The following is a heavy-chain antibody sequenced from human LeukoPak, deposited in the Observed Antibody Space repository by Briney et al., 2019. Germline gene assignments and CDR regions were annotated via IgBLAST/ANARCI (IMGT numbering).Heavy chain of an antibody. CDR1: GFTLSTYN. J-gene: IGHJ4*02. Sequence: PGGFLRLSCAASGFTLSTYNMNWVRQAPGKGLEWVSSISGSGYIYYADSVKGRFTISRDNAKNSLYLQMNSLRAEDTAVYYCATRSSAYDFDYWGQGTLVTVSS. V-gene: IGHV3-21*01. D-gene: IGHD5-12*01. CDR3: ATRSSAYDFDY. CDR2: ISGSGYI.